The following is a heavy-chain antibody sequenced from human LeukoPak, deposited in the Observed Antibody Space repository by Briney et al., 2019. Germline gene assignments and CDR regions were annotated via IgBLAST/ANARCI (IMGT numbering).Heavy chain of an antibody. D-gene: IGHD3-10*01. CDR2: ISGSGDGR. V-gene: IGHV3-23*01. J-gene: IGHJ6*02. Sequence: PGGSRTLAWTAAGFTLDNYAMSWVRQAAGKGREWVAVISGSGDGRYSADSVRGRFTISRDNSKTTLYLEMSSLRVEDTAVYHCAKGRNSYDSGRCHSPNCYYGMDVWGQGTTVIVSS. CDR3: AKGRNSYDSGRCHSPNCYYGMDV. CDR1: GFTLDNYA.